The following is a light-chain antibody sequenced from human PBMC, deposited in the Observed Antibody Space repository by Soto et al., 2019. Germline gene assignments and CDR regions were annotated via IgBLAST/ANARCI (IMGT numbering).Light chain of an antibody. CDR1: SSDVGGYNY. CDR2: EVS. CDR3: NSYTTNSTVV. J-gene: IGLJ1*01. V-gene: IGLV2-14*01. Sequence: QSALTQPASVSGSPGPSITISCTGTSSDVGGYNYVSWYQQHPGKAPKLMMYEVSNRPSGVSNRFSGSRSGNTASLTISGLQSEDEAEYYCNSYTTNSTVVFGTGTKLTVL.